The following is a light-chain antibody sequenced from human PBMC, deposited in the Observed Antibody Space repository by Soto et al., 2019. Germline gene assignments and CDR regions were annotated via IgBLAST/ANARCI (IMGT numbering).Light chain of an antibody. Sequence: EIVMTHSLATLSVSTGERATLSCRASQSVRIHLAWYQQKPGQAPRLLIYDASTRATGIPARFSGSGSGTEFTLTITSLQSEDFAVYYCQQYGNWPPITFGQGTRLEIK. CDR3: QQYGNWPPIT. V-gene: IGKV3-15*01. CDR2: DAS. J-gene: IGKJ5*01. CDR1: QSVRIH.